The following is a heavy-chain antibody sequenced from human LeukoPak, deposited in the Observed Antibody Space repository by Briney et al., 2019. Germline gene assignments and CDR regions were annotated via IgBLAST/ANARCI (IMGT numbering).Heavy chain of an antibody. CDR3: ARRAPAATQGGYYYYYYMDV. J-gene: IGHJ6*03. CDR1: GYSFTSYW. Sequence: GESLKISCKGSGYSFTSYWIGWVRQMPGKGLEWMGIIYPGDSDTRYSPSFQGQVTISADKSISTAYLQWSSLKASDTAMYYCARRAPAATQGGYYYYYYMDVWGKGTTVTVSS. D-gene: IGHD2-2*01. V-gene: IGHV5-51*01. CDR2: IYPGDSDT.